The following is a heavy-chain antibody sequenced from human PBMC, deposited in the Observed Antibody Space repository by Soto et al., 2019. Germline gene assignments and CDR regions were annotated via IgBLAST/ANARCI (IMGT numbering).Heavy chain of an antibody. V-gene: IGHV3-21*01. J-gene: IGHJ4*02. D-gene: IGHD3-22*01. CDR3: ARDSDYYDSSGYYDY. CDR2: ISSSSSYI. CDR1: GFTFSSYS. Sequence: GGSLRLSCAASGFTFSSYSMNWVRQAPGKGLEWVSSISSSSSYIYYADSVKGRFTISRDNAKNSLYLQMNSLRAEDTAVYYCARDSDYYDSSGYYDYWGQGTLVTVSS.